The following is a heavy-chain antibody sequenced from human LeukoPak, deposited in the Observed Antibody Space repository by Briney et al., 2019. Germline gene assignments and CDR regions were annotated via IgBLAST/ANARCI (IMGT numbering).Heavy chain of an antibody. Sequence: SETLSLTCTVSGGSISHYFWSWIRQPPGKPLEWIGYIYYSGSTNYNPSLKSRLTISVDTSKDQFSLKPSSVTAADTAVYYCAKTVAGYWYFDLWGRGTLVTVSS. CDR3: AKTVAGYWYFDL. CDR2: IYYSGST. CDR1: GGSISHYF. D-gene: IGHD6-19*01. J-gene: IGHJ2*01. V-gene: IGHV4-59*08.